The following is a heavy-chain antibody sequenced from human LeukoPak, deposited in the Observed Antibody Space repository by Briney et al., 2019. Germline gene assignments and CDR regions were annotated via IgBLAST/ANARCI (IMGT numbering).Heavy chain of an antibody. J-gene: IGHJ1*01. D-gene: IGHD2-21*02. CDR2: IYYSGST. CDR3: ARGAYCGGDCYSPVAEYFQH. Sequence: PSETLSLTCTVSGRSISSSSYYWGWIRQPPGKGLEWIGSIYYSGSTYYNPALKSRVTISVDTSKNKFSLKLSSVTAADTAVYYCARGAYCGGDCYSPVAEYFQHWGQGTLVTVSS. CDR1: GRSISSSSYY. V-gene: IGHV4-39*01.